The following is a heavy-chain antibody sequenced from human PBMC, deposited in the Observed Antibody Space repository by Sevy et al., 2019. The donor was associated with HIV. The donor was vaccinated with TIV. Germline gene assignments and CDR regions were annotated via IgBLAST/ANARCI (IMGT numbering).Heavy chain of an antibody. J-gene: IGHJ4*02. Sequence: SETLSLTCTVSGGSISSGGYYWSWIRQHPGKGLEWIGYIYYSRSTYYNPSLKSRVTISVDTSKNQFSLKLSSVTAADTAVYYCARSHIVVVTAYFDYWGQGTLVTVSS. CDR3: ARSHIVVVTAYFDY. V-gene: IGHV4-31*03. D-gene: IGHD2-21*02. CDR2: IYYSRST. CDR1: GGSISSGGYY.